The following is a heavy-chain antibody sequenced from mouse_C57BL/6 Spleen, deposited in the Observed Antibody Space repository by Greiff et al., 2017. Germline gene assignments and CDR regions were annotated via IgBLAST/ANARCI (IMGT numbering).Heavy chain of an antibody. J-gene: IGHJ2*01. CDR1: GYTFTSYT. D-gene: IGHD2-5*01. V-gene: IGHV1-4*01. CDR2: INPSSGYT. Sequence: QVHVKQSGAELARPGASVKMSCKASGYTFTSYTMHWVKQRPGQGLEWIGYINPSSGYTKYNQKFKDKATLTADKSSSTAYMQLSSLTSEDSAVYYCARGGYSIPYFDYWGQGTTLTVSS. CDR3: ARGGYSIPYFDY.